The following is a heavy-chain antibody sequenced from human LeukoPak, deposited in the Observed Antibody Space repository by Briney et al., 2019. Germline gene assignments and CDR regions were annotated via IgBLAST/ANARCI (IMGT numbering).Heavy chain of an antibody. CDR3: AKDPNYGGNSPHIFDY. Sequence: PGGSLRLSCAASGFTFSSYAMSWVRQAPGKGLEWVSAISGSGGSTYYADSVKGRFTISRDNSKNTLYLQMNSLRAEDTAVYYCAKDPNYGGNSPHIFDYWGQGTLVTVSS. CDR2: ISGSGGST. J-gene: IGHJ4*02. V-gene: IGHV3-23*01. CDR1: GFTFSSYA. D-gene: IGHD4-23*01.